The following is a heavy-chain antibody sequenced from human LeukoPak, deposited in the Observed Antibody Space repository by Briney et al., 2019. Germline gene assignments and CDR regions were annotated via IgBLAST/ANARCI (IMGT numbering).Heavy chain of an antibody. CDR3: ARGARGYSYGYSLDAFDI. D-gene: IGHD5-18*01. V-gene: IGHV1-2*02. CDR1: GYTFTGYY. Sequence: GASVKVSCKASGYTFTGYYMHWVRQAPGQGLEWMGWINPNSGGTNYAQKFQGRVTMTRDTSISTAYMELSRLRSDDTAVYYCARGARGYSYGYSLDAFDIWGQGTLVTVSS. J-gene: IGHJ4*02. CDR2: INPNSGGT.